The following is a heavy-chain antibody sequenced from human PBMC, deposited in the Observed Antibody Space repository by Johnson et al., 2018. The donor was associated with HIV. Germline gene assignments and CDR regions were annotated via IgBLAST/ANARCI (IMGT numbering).Heavy chain of an antibody. J-gene: IGHJ3*02. Sequence: QVQLVESGGGVVQPGRSLRLSCAASGFTFSMYSMHWVRQAPGKGLEWVALISYDGSNEYYADSVKGRFTISRDNSKNTLYLQMNSLRAEDTAVYYCAGETAGATNDALDIWGQGTMVTVSS. D-gene: IGHD1-26*01. CDR2: ISYDGSNE. CDR1: GFTFSMYS. V-gene: IGHV3-30*04. CDR3: AGETAGATNDALDI.